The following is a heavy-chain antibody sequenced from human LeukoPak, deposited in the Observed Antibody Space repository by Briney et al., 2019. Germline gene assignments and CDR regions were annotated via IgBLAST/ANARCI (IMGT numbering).Heavy chain of an antibody. CDR2: ISTSSSYI. J-gene: IGHJ4*02. CDR1: GFTFSSYA. V-gene: IGHV3-21*01. Sequence: GGSLRLSCAASGFTFSSYAMNWVRQAPGKGLEWVSSISTSSSYIYYADSVKGRFTSSRDNAKNSLYLQMNSLRAEDMAVYYCARSSGWLQDYWGQGTLVTVSS. D-gene: IGHD5-24*01. CDR3: ARSSGWLQDY.